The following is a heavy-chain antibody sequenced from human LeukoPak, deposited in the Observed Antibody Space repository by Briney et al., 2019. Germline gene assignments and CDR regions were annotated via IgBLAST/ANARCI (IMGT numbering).Heavy chain of an antibody. CDR3: ARLVKMVRGSINWFDP. D-gene: IGHD3-10*01. Sequence: GEPLKISCKGSGYSFTSYWIGWVRQMPGKGLEWMGIIYPGDSDTRYSPSFQGQVTISADKSISTAYLQWSSLKASDTAMYYCARLVKMVRGSINWFDPWGQGTLVTVSS. V-gene: IGHV5-51*01. J-gene: IGHJ5*02. CDR2: IYPGDSDT. CDR1: GYSFTSYW.